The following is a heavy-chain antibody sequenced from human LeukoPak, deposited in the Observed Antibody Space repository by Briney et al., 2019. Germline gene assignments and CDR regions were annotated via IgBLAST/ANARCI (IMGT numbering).Heavy chain of an antibody. CDR1: GFTFSSYA. Sequence: PGGSLRLSCAASGFTFSSYAMSWVRQAPGKGLEWVSAISGSGGSTYYADSVKGRFTISRDNSKNTLYLQMNSLRAEDTAVYYCAKGHVMIIVGATDFDYWGQGPLVTVSS. CDR2: ISGSGGST. V-gene: IGHV3-23*01. J-gene: IGHJ4*02. D-gene: IGHD1-26*01. CDR3: AKGHVMIIVGATDFDY.